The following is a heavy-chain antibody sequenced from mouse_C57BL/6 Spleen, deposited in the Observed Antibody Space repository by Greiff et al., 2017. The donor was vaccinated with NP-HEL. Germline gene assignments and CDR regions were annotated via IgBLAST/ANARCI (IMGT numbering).Heavy chain of an antibody. J-gene: IGHJ2*01. CDR1: GYSFTGYY. D-gene: IGHD1-1*01. V-gene: IGHV1-42*01. CDR3: AIDYYGSSYGY. Sequence: EVKLQESGPELVKPGASVKISCKASGYSFTGYYMNWVKQSPEKSLEWIGEINPSTGGTTYNQKFKAKATLTVDKSSSTAYMQLKSLTSEDSAVYYCAIDYYGSSYGYWGQGTTRTVSS. CDR2: INPSTGGT.